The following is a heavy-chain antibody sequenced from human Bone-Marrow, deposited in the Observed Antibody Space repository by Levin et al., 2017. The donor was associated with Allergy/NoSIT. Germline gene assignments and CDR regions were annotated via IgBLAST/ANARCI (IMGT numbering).Heavy chain of an antibody. D-gene: IGHD2-2*01. J-gene: IGHJ4*02. V-gene: IGHV1-18*01. CDR3: VRDGAFSSSWYEHHYFDY. CDR2: INVYSGNT. Sequence: ASVKVSCTTSGFTFSSYGFNWVRQAPGQGLEWLGRINVYSGNTHHAQNFQGRLTMTTDTSTNTAYMELRSLRSDDTAVYFCVRDGAFSSSWYEHHYFDYWGQGTLVTVTS. CDR1: GFTFSSYG.